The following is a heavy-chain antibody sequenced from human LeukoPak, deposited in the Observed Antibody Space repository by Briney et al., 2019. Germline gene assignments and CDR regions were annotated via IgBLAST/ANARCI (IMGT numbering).Heavy chain of an antibody. J-gene: IGHJ4*02. CDR1: GYTFTSYL. CDR2: ISGFNGNT. CDR3: ARIWAEFHLVCDY. Sequence: ASVKVSCKASGYTFTSYLISWVRQVPGQGLEWMGWISGFNGNTDYAQKFKDRVTLTTDTSTSTAYMELRSLTSDDTAVYYCARIWAEFHLVCDYWGQGTLVTVSS. D-gene: IGHD3-10*01. V-gene: IGHV1-18*01.